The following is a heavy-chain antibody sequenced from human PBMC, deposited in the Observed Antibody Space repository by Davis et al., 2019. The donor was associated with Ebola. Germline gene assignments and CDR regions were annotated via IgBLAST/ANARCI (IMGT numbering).Heavy chain of an antibody. J-gene: IGHJ4*02. CDR1: GGSISRNY. D-gene: IGHD6-19*01. Sequence: PSETLSLTCTVSGGSISRNYWSWIRQPPGKGLEWIGYIYHSGSTYYNPSLKSRVTISVDRSKNQFSLKLSSVTAADTAVYYCATSLFAVAGPFYFDYWGQGTLVTVSS. V-gene: IGHV4-59*04. CDR2: IYHSGST. CDR3: ATSLFAVAGPFYFDY.